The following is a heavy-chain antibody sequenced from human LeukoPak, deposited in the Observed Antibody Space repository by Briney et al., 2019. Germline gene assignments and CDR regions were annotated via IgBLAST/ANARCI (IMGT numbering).Heavy chain of an antibody. D-gene: IGHD6-19*01. CDR1: GYSFTKYW. Sequence: GESLKISCKASGYSFTKYWIGWVRQTPGKGLEWMGIIYPGDSQTKYSPSFQGEVTISADRSISTAYLQWSSLKASDTAIYYRARKAAVAGQNWFDPWGQGTLVTVSS. CDR2: IYPGDSQT. CDR3: ARKAAVAGQNWFDP. V-gene: IGHV5-51*01. J-gene: IGHJ5*02.